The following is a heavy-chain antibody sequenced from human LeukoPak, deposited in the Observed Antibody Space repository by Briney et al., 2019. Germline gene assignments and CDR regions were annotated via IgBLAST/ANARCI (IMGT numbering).Heavy chain of an antibody. CDR1: GFTFSSYG. CDR3: AKDLGFDDSSGYYPAIDY. J-gene: IGHJ4*02. CDR2: ISYDGSNK. V-gene: IGHV3-30*18. D-gene: IGHD3-22*01. Sequence: GGSLRLSCAASGFTFSSYGMHWVRQAPAKGLEWVAVISYDGSNKYYADSVKGRFPISRDNSKTTLYLQMNSLRAEDTAVYYCAKDLGFDDSSGYYPAIDYWGQGSLVTVSS.